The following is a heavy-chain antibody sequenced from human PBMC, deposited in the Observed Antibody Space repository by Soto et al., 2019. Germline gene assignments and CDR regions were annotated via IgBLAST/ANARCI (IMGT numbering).Heavy chain of an antibody. CDR3: ARGSEVGGFGVYMDV. Sequence: SETLSLTCAVYGGSFSGYYWSWIRQPPGKGLEWIGEINHSGSTNYNPSLKSRVTISVDTSKNQFSLKLSSVTAADTAVYYCARGSEVGGFGVYMDVWGKGTTVTVSS. D-gene: IGHD3-16*01. CDR1: GGSFSGYY. J-gene: IGHJ6*03. CDR2: INHSGST. V-gene: IGHV4-34*01.